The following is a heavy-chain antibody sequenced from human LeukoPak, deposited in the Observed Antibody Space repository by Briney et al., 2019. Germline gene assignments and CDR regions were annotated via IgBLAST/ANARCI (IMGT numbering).Heavy chain of an antibody. CDR2: ISGSGGST. J-gene: IGHJ4*02. V-gene: IGHV3-23*01. Sequence: PGGSMRLSCAASGFTFSSYAMSWVRQAPGKGLEWVSAISGSGGSTYYADSVKGRFTISRDNSKNTLYLQMNSLRAEDTAVYYCANARSPPPRAAFDYWGQGTLVTVSS. CDR1: GFTFSSYA. D-gene: IGHD6-6*01. CDR3: ANARSPPPRAAFDY.